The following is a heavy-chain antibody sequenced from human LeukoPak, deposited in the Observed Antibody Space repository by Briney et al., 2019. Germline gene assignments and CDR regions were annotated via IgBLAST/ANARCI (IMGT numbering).Heavy chain of an antibody. CDR2: ISYDGSNE. V-gene: IGHV3-30*04. CDR3: ARNRNDYGDYVHDY. J-gene: IGHJ4*02. CDR1: GFTVSSYV. D-gene: IGHD4-17*01. Sequence: GGSLRLSCAASGFTVSSYVTHWVRQAPGKGLEWGAIISYDGSNEYYADSVKGRFTISRDNSKNTLYLQMNSLRAADTAVYYCARNRNDYGDYVHDYWGQGTLVTVSS.